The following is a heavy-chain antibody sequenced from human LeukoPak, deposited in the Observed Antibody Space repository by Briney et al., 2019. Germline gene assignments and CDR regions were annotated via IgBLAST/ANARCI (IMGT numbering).Heavy chain of an antibody. CDR1: GFTFSNYA. CDR3: AKWGDYDVLTGYYVSDY. J-gene: IGHJ4*02. Sequence: GGSLRLSCAASGFTFSNYAMSWVRQAPGKGLEWVSTITGGGSGIYYADSMKSRFTISRDNSKNTLYLQINSLRAEDTAVYYCAKWGDYDVLTGYYVSDYWGQGTLVTVSS. D-gene: IGHD3-9*01. V-gene: IGHV3-23*01. CDR2: ITGGGSGI.